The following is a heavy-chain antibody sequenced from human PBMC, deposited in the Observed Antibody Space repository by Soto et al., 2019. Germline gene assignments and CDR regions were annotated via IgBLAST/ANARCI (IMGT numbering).Heavy chain of an antibody. CDR3: ARSDDYVWGSYRPNFDY. CDR1: GFRFSTYA. J-gene: IGHJ4*02. CDR2: ISGSDDVT. V-gene: IGHV3-23*01. D-gene: IGHD3-16*02. Sequence: PGGSLTLSCAGSGFRFSTYAISWVRQAPGKGLEWVSLISGSDDVTHYTDSVKGRFTISRDNSNNMLYLQMNSLRAEDTAVYYCARSDDYVWGSYRPNFDYWGQGTLVTVSS.